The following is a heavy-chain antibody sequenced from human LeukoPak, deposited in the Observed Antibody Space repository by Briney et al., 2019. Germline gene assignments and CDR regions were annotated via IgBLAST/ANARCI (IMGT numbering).Heavy chain of an antibody. CDR2: ISGSGGST. D-gene: IGHD2-21*02. Sequence: GGSLRLSCAASGFTFNSYAMSWVRQAPGKGLEWVSAISGSGGSTFYADSVKGRFTISRDNSKNTLYLQMNSLRAEDTAVYYCAKDGVMTFLLYFDLWGRGTLVTVSS. CDR3: AKDGVMTFLLYFDL. V-gene: IGHV3-23*01. J-gene: IGHJ2*01. CDR1: GFTFNSYA.